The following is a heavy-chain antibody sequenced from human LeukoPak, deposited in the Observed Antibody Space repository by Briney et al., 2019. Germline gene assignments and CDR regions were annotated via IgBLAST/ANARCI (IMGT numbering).Heavy chain of an antibody. Sequence: ASVKVSCKASGYTFTGYYMHWVRQAPGQGLEWMGWINPNSGGTNYAQKFQGRVTMTRDTSISTAYMELSRLRSDDTAVYYCAREPSRGDPADYWGQGTLVTVSS. CDR2: INPNSGGT. J-gene: IGHJ4*02. CDR3: AREPSRGDPADY. CDR1: GYTFTGYY. V-gene: IGHV1-2*02. D-gene: IGHD7-27*01.